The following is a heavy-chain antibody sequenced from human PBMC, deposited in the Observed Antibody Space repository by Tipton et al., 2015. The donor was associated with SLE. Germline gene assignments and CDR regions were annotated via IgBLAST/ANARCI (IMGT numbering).Heavy chain of an antibody. CDR2: ISGSDSGT. J-gene: IGHJ4*02. D-gene: IGHD2-2*01. CDR3: ARWQYQLRFDQ. V-gene: IGHV3-23*01. Sequence: GSLRLSCAASGFTFSSYGMSWVRQAPGKGLEWVSAISGSDSGTYYADSVKGRFTISRDNSTNTLYLQMSSLRLEDTAVYFCARWQYQLRFDQWGQGTLVIVSS. CDR1: GFTFSSYG.